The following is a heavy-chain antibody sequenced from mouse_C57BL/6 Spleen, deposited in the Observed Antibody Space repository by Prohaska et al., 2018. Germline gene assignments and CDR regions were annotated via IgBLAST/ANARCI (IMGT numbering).Heavy chain of an antibody. CDR3: ARDSSGFFAY. V-gene: IGHV1-19*01. J-gene: IGHJ3*01. Sequence: SHGKSLEWIGVINPYNGGTSYNQKFKGKATLTVDKSSSTAYMVLNSLTSEDSAVYYCARDSSGFFAYWGQGTLVTVSA. D-gene: IGHD3-2*02. CDR2: INPYNGGT.